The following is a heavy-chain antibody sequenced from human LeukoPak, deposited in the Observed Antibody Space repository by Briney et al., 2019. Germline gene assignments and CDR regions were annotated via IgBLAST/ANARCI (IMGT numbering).Heavy chain of an antibody. V-gene: IGHV4-59*08. J-gene: IGHJ4*02. CDR1: GGSISNFY. D-gene: IGHD3-22*01. CDR2: IYYIGST. CDR3: ARHTYYYDGSGYFYFDY. Sequence: SETLSLTCTVSGGSISNFYWSWIRQPPGKGLEWIGYIYYIGSTNYNPSLKSRVTISVDMAKNQFSLKLTSVAAADTAVYFCARHTYYYDGSGYFYFDYWGQGTLVTVSS.